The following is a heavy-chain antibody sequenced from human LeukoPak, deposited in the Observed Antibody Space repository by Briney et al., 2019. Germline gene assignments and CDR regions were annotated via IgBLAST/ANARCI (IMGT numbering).Heavy chain of an antibody. CDR3: ARSGIVVVPAASGYYYYYYYMDV. V-gene: IGHV3-43D*03. J-gene: IGHJ6*03. D-gene: IGHD2-2*01. CDR2: ISWDGGST. CDR1: GFTFDDYA. Sequence: PGGSLRLSCPASGFTFDDYAMHWVRQAPGKGLEWVSLISWDGGSTYYADSVKGRFTISRDNSKNSLYLQMNSLRAEDTALYYCARSGIVVVPAASGYYYYYYYMDVWGKGTTVTVSS.